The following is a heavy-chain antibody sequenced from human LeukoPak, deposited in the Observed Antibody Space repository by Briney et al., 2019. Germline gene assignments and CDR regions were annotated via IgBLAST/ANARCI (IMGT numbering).Heavy chain of an antibody. D-gene: IGHD3-10*01. V-gene: IGHV3-23*01. CDR1: GFTFSNYA. Sequence: GGSLRLSCAASGFTFSNYAMSWVRQAPGKGLEWVSAISGSGGSTYYADSVKGRFTISRDNSKNTLYLQMNSLRAEDTAVYYCAKEGYYGSGSYYNPYYFDYWGQGTLVTDSS. CDR2: ISGSGGST. CDR3: AKEGYYGSGSYYNPYYFDY. J-gene: IGHJ4*02.